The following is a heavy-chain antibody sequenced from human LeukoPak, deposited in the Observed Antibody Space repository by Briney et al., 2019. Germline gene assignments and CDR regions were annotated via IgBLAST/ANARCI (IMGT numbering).Heavy chain of an antibody. CDR2: IHYSGST. V-gene: IGHV4-59*01. D-gene: IGHD4-23*01. Sequence: SETLSLTCTVSGGSINSYYWSWIRQPPGRGLEWIGSIHYSGSTSYNPSLRSRVTISVDKSKNQFFLELSSVTATDTAVYYCARSQARWIETPFDYWGQGTLVTVSS. J-gene: IGHJ4*02. CDR3: ARSQARWIETPFDY. CDR1: GGSINSYY.